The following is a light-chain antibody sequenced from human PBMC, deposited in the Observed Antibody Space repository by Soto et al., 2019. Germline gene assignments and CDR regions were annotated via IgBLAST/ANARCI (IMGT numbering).Light chain of an antibody. V-gene: IGLV4-69*01. CDR3: QTWGTGPWV. CDR1: SGHSSYA. J-gene: IGLJ3*02. Sequence: QSVQTQSPSDSASLGASVKLTCTLSSGHSSYAIAWHQQQPEKGPRYLMKLNSDGSHSKGDGIPDRFSGSSSGAERYLTISSLQSEDQADYYCQTWGTGPWVFGGGTKVTLL. CDR2: LNSDGSH.